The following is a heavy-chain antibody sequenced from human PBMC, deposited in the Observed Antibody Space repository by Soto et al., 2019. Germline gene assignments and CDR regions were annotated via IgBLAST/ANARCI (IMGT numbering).Heavy chain of an antibody. CDR3: ARGLVSIADNYYDSSGLFDY. CDR2: IIPIFGTA. J-gene: IGHJ4*02. CDR1: GGTFSSYA. D-gene: IGHD3-22*01. Sequence: SVKVSCKASGGTFSSYAISWVRQAPGQGLEWMGGIIPIFGTANYAQKFQGRVTITADKSTSTAYMELSSLRSEDTAVYYCARGLVSIADNYYDSSGLFDYWGQGTLVTVSS. V-gene: IGHV1-69*06.